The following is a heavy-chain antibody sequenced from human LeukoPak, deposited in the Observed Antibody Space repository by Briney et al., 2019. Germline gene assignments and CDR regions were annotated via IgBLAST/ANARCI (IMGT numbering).Heavy chain of an antibody. CDR2: INPNRGGT. Sequence: GASVKVSCKASGYTFTGYYMHWVRQAPGQGLEWMGWINPNRGGTNYAQKFQGWVTMTRDTSISTAYMELSRLRSDDTAVYYCARVSRVQRSFTGDPFPFDYWGQGTLVTVSS. CDR3: ARVSRVQRSFTGDPFPFDY. CDR1: GYTFTGYY. J-gene: IGHJ4*02. D-gene: IGHD7-27*01. V-gene: IGHV1-2*04.